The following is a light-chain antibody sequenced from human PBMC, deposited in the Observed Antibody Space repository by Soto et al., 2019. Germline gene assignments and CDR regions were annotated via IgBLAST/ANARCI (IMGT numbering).Light chain of an antibody. Sequence: QSVLTQPPSVSGAPGQRVTISCTGSSSNIGARYDVLWYQQLPGTAPKLLIYDDINRPSGVPDRFSGSKSGTSASLAITGLQAEDEAEYYCQSYDSSLSGVVFGGGTKLTVL. CDR1: SSNIGARYD. CDR3: QSYDSSLSGVV. CDR2: DDI. J-gene: IGLJ2*01. V-gene: IGLV1-40*01.